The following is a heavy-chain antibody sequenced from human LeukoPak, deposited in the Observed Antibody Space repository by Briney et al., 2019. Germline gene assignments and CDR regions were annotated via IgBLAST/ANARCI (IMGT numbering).Heavy chain of an antibody. Sequence: SETLSLTCAVYGGSFSGYYWGWIRQPPGKGLEWIGEINHSGSTNYNPSLKSRVTISVDTSENQFSLKLSSVTAADTAVYYCANDPPGYKRYNWFDPWGQGTLVTVSS. J-gene: IGHJ5*02. D-gene: IGHD1-14*01. CDR2: INHSGST. CDR3: ANDPPGYKRYNWFDP. V-gene: IGHV4-34*01. CDR1: GGSFSGYY.